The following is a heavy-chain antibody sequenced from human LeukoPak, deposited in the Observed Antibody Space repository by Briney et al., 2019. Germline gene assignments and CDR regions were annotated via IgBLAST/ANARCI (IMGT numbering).Heavy chain of an antibody. D-gene: IGHD3-22*01. CDR3: ARQGDSGRSYDY. Sequence: SETLSLTCTVSGGSISSYYWSWIRQPPGKGLEWIGHIYYSGSTNYNPSLKSRVTISLDTSKNQFSLNLSSVTAADTAVYYCARQGDSGRSYDYWGQGTLVTVSS. CDR2: IYYSGST. CDR1: GGSISSYY. V-gene: IGHV4-59*08. J-gene: IGHJ4*02.